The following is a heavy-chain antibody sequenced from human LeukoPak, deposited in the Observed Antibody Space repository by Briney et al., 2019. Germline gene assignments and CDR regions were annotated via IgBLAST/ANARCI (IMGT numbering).Heavy chain of an antibody. CDR1: GFTVSSNY. J-gene: IGHJ4*02. Sequence: GGSLRLSCAASGFTVSSNYMSWVRQAPGKGLEWVSVIYSGGSTYYADSVKGRFTISRDNSKNTLYLQMNSLRAEDTAVYYCAIPAAGTNTADYWGQGTLVTVSS. D-gene: IGHD6-13*01. CDR3: AIPAAGTNTADY. CDR2: IYSGGST. V-gene: IGHV3-66*01.